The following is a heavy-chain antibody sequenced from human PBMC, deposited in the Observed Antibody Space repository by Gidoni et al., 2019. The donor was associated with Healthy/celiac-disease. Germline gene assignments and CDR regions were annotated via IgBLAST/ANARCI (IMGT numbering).Heavy chain of an antibody. V-gene: IGHV3-30*18. J-gene: IGHJ4*02. CDR1: GFPFSSYG. CDR3: AKEAGYGAPTFDY. D-gene: IGHD5-18*01. CDR2: ISYDGSHK. Sequence: QVQLVESGGGVVQPGRSLRPSCAASGFPFSSYGMNWCRQAPGKGLDWVAVISYDGSHKYYADSVKGRFTISRDNSKNTLYLQMNSLRAEDTAVYYCAKEAGYGAPTFDYWGQGTLVTVSS.